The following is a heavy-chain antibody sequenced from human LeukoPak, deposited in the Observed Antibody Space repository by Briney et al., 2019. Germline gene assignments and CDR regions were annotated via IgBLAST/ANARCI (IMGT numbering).Heavy chain of an antibody. Sequence: GGSLRLSCAASGFTFSTSSMNWVRQAPGKGLEWVANINQDASEKYYVDSVKGRFTISRDNAKRSLDLQMNSLRAEDTAVYYCTRSPGVRGVQGNWFDPWGQGTLVTVSS. D-gene: IGHD3-10*01. CDR3: TRSPGVRGVQGNWFDP. J-gene: IGHJ5*02. CDR1: GFTFSTSS. V-gene: IGHV3-7*01. CDR2: INQDASEK.